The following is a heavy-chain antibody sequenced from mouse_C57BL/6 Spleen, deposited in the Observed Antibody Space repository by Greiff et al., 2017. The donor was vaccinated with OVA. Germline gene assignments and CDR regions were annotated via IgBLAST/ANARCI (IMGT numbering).Heavy chain of an antibody. CDR2: INPSTGGT. D-gene: IGHD1-1*02. J-gene: IGHJ4*01. Sequence: VQLQQSGPELVKPGASVKISCKASGYSFTGYYMHWVKQSSEKSLEWIGEINPSTGGTSYNQKFKGKATLTVDKSSSTAYMPLKSLTSEDSAVYYCARKGGSAMDYWGQGTSVTVSS. V-gene: IGHV1-43*01. CDR3: ARKGGSAMDY. CDR1: GYSFTGYY.